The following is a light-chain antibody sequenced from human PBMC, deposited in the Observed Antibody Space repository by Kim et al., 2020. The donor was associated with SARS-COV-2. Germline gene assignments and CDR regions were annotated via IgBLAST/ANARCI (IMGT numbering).Light chain of an antibody. CDR2: SAS. V-gene: IGKV1-39*01. CDR1: HSIVTF. CDR3: QQTYSMPYT. J-gene: IGKJ2*01. Sequence: SASIGDRVTFTCRSSHSIVTFLNWYQQKPGKAPHLVIHSASSLQVGVPSRFSGSGTGTDFTLTISSLQPEDIAIYYCQQTYSMPYTFGQGTKLEIK.